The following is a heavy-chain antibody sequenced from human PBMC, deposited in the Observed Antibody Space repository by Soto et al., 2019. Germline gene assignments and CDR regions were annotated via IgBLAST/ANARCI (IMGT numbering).Heavy chain of an antibody. CDR1: GGSISSGGYY. CDR2: IYYSGST. V-gene: IGHV4-31*03. Sequence: PSETLSLTCTVSGGSISSGGYYWSWIRQHPGKGLEWIGYIYYSGSTYYNPSLKSRVTISVDTSKNQFSLKLSSVTAADTAVYYCARVIGQQLVPRYYFDYWGQGTLVTVSS. D-gene: IGHD6-13*01. CDR3: ARVIGQQLVPRYYFDY. J-gene: IGHJ4*02.